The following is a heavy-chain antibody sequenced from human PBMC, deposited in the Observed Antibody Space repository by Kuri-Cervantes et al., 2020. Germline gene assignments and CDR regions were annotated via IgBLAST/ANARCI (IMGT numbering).Heavy chain of an antibody. V-gene: IGHV3-30*18. D-gene: IGHD2-2*01. CDR2: ISYDGSNK. Sequence: GESLKISCAASGYTFSSYGMHWVRQAPGKGLEWVAVISYDGSNKYYADSVKGRFTISRDNSKNTLYLQMNSLRAEDTAVYYCAKALTAVVVPAASDCWGQGTLVTVSS. J-gene: IGHJ4*02. CDR3: AKALTAVVVPAASDC. CDR1: GYTFSSYG.